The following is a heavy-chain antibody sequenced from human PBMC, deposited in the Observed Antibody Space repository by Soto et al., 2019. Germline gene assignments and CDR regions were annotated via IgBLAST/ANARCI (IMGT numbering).Heavy chain of an antibody. J-gene: IGHJ4*02. CDR2: FRTSGDGGTT. CDR1: GFTLSNYG. CDR3: AKKVNSGSGSQYFDY. D-gene: IGHD3-10*01. Sequence: GGSLRLSCGASGFTLSNYGMHWVRQAPGKGLEWVSGFRTSGDGGTTYYADSVKGRFTISRDNSKNTLFLQMNSLRAEDTAIYYCAKKVNSGSGSQYFDYWGQGTLVTVSS. V-gene: IGHV3-23*01.